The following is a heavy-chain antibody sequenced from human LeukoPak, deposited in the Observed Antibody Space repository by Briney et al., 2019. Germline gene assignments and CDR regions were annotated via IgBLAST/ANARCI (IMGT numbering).Heavy chain of an antibody. V-gene: IGHV4-4*09. J-gene: IGHJ4*02. CDR3: ARAYYYDSSPSYFDY. D-gene: IGHD3-22*01. CDR1: GGSISSYY. Sequence: SETLSLTCTVSGGSISSYYWSWIRQPPGKGLEWIGYIYTSGSTNYNPPLKSRVTISVDTSKNQFSLKLSSVTAADTAVYYCARAYYYDSSPSYFDYWGQGTLVTVSS. CDR2: IYTSGST.